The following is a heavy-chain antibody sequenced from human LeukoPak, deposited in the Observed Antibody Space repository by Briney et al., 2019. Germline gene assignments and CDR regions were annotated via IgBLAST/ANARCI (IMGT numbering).Heavy chain of an antibody. D-gene: IGHD3-10*01. Sequence: ASVKVSCKASGYTFTSYGISWVRQAPGQGLEWMGWISAYNGNTNYAQKLQGRVTMTTDTSTSTAYMELRSLRSDDTAVYYCARVSDYYGSGSYFGEDYWGQGTLVTVSS. J-gene: IGHJ4*02. CDR2: ISAYNGNT. CDR1: GYTFTSYG. CDR3: ARVSDYYGSGSYFGEDY. V-gene: IGHV1-18*01.